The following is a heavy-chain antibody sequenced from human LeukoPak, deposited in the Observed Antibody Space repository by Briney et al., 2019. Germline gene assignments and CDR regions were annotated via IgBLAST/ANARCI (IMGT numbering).Heavy chain of an antibody. Sequence: KPSETLSLTCTVSGASISSYYWSWIRQPPGKGLEWIGYIYYSGSTNYNPSLKSRATISVDTSKNQFSLKLSSVTAADTAVYYCARARCSGGSCYWGWFDPWGQGTLVTVSS. CDR3: ARARCSGGSCYWGWFDP. CDR1: GASISSYY. J-gene: IGHJ5*02. CDR2: IYYSGST. D-gene: IGHD2-15*01. V-gene: IGHV4-59*01.